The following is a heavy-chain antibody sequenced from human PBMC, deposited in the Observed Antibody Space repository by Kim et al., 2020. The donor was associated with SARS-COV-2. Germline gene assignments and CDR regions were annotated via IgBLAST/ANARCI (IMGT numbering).Heavy chain of an antibody. D-gene: IGHD6-19*01. Sequence: GGSLRLSCAASGFTFSSYDMHWVRQATGKGLEWVSAIGTAGDTYYPGSVKGRFTISRENAKNSLYLQMNSLRAGDTAVYYCARTLQAVAGFGNPRDGMDVWGQGTTVTVSS. CDR1: GFTFSSYD. J-gene: IGHJ6*02. V-gene: IGHV3-13*01. CDR3: ARTLQAVAGFGNPRDGMDV. CDR2: IGTAGDT.